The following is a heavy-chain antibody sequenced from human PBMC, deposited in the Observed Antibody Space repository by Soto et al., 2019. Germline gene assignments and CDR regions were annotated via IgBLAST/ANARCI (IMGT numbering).Heavy chain of an antibody. CDR2: IYHSGST. V-gene: IGHV4-4*02. D-gene: IGHD5-18*01. Sequence: TSETLSLTCAVSGGSISSNIWWSWVRQPPGKGLEWIGEIYHSGSTNYNPSLKSRVTISVDKSKNEFSLKLTSVTAADTAMYYCARTGIQLWSRVAYYFDYWGQGIWVTVSS. CDR1: GGSISSNIW. J-gene: IGHJ4*02. CDR3: ARTGIQLWSRVAYYFDY.